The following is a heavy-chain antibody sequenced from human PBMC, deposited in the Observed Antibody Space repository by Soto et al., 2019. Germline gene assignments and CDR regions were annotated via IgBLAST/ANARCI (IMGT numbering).Heavy chain of an antibody. CDR2: ITSGGSTI. CDR1: GFPFSAYN. J-gene: IGHJ6*02. Sequence: PGGSLRLSCTASGFPFSAYNMNCVRQAPGKGLEWVAYITSGGSTIYYSDSVKGRFTFSRDNAKKSVYLQMNSLRDEDTAVYYCARDRGTVTNDLGQDYGMDVWGQGTAVTVSS. V-gene: IGHV3-48*02. CDR3: ARDRGTVTNDLGQDYGMDV. D-gene: IGHD4-17*01.